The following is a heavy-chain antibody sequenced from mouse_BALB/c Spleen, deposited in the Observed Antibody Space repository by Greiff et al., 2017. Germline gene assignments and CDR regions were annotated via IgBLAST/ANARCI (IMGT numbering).Heavy chain of an antibody. V-gene: IGHV1-87*01. CDR1: GYTFTSYW. J-gene: IGHJ4*01. Sequence: VQLQQSGAELARPGASVKLSCKASGYTFTSYWMQWVKQRPGQGLEWIGAIYPGDGDTRYTQKFKGKATLTADKSSSTAYMQLSSLASEDSAVYYCAIGMLGRRAMDYWGQGTSVTVSS. D-gene: IGHD4-1*01. CDR2: IYPGDGDT. CDR3: AIGMLGRRAMDY.